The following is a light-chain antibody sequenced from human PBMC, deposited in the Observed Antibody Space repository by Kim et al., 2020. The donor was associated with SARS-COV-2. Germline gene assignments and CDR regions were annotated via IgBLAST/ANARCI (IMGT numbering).Light chain of an antibody. CDR3: AAWDDIQSGPV. V-gene: IGLV1-44*01. Sequence: QSVLTQPPSASGAPGQTVTISCSGSSSNIGSNTASWYQQFPGTAPKLLIYYDKERPSGVPDRFSGSKSGTSASLAITGLQSGDEADYYCAAWDDIQSGPVFGGGTQLTVL. CDR1: SSNIGSNT. J-gene: IGLJ2*01. CDR2: YDK.